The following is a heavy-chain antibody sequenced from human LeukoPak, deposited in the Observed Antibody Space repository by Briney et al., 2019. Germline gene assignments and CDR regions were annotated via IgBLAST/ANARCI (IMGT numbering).Heavy chain of an antibody. CDR2: VYDSGSTRST. V-gene: IGHV4-59*01. CDR3: ARDPLGWLQLGAEEDAFDI. D-gene: IGHD5-24*01. J-gene: IGHJ3*02. Sequence: SETLSLTCSVSRGSISSYYWSWIRQPPGKGLEWIGYVYDSGSTRSTNYNPSLNSRVTISVDTSKNQFSLKLNSVTAADTAVYYCARDPLGWLQLGAEEDAFDIWGQGTMVTVSS. CDR1: RGSISSYY.